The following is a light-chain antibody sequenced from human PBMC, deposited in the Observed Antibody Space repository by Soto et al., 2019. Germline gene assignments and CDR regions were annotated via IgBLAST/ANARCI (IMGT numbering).Light chain of an antibody. Sequence: SYELTQPPSVSVAPGKMASITCGGNNIGSKSVHWYQQKPGQAPVLVIYYDSDRPSGIPERFSGSNSGNTATLTISRVEAGDEADYYCQVWDSSSDHPFGGGTKLTVL. V-gene: IGLV3-21*04. J-gene: IGLJ2*01. CDR3: QVWDSSSDHP. CDR1: NIGSKS. CDR2: YDS.